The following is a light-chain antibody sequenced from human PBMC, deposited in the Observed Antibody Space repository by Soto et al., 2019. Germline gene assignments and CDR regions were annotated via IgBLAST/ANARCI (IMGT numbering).Light chain of an antibody. CDR3: QQYGSSRYT. CDR1: QSVSSSY. Sequence: EILLTHSPGTLSLSPGERATLSCRASQSVSSSYLAWYQQKPGQAPRLLIYGASSRATSIPDKFRGSGSGTDFNLAISRLEPEDFAVYYCQQYGSSRYTFGQGTKLEIK. J-gene: IGKJ2*01. CDR2: GAS. V-gene: IGKV3-20*01.